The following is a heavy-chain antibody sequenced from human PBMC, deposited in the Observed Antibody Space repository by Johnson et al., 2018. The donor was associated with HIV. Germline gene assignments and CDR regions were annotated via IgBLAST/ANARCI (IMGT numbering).Heavy chain of an antibody. CDR3: AKGLSLSGSYSYDAFDI. Sequence: QVQLVESGGGLVKPGGPLRLSCAASGFTFSDYYMSWIRQAPGKGLEWVSYISSSGSTIYYADSVKGRFTISRDNSKNTLYLQMNSLRPEDTAVYYCAKGLSLSGSYSYDAFDIWGQGTMVTVSS. D-gene: IGHD1-26*01. CDR1: GFTFSDYY. V-gene: IGHV3-11*04. CDR2: ISSSGSTI. J-gene: IGHJ3*02.